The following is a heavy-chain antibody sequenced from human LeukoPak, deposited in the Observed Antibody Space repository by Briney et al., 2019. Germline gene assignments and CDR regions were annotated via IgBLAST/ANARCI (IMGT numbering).Heavy chain of an antibody. CDR2: IYYSGSI. CDR1: GYSISNAYY. V-gene: IGHV4-38-2*02. Sequence: PSETLSLTCSVSGYSISNAYYWGWIRQPPGKGLEWIGSIYYSGSIFYNPSLKSRVTISVDTSKNQFSLKLSSVTAADTAVYYCARGIIGGFDPWGQGTLVTVSS. CDR3: ARGIIGGFDP. D-gene: IGHD3-10*01. J-gene: IGHJ5*02.